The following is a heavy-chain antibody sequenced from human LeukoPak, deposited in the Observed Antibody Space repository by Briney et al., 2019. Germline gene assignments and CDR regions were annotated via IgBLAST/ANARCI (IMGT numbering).Heavy chain of an antibody. CDR2: IWYDGSNK. CDR1: GFTFSSYG. CDR3: ARAYSSSWFDAFDL. D-gene: IGHD6-13*01. J-gene: IGHJ3*01. V-gene: IGHV3-33*01. Sequence: GRSLRLSCAASGFTFSSYGMHWVRQAPGKGLEWVAVIWYDGSNKYYADSVKGRFTISRDNSKNTLYLQMNSLRAEDTAVYYCARAYSSSWFDAFDLWGQGTMVTVSS.